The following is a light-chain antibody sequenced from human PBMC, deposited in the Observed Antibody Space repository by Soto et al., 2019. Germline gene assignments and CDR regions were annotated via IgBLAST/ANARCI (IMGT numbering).Light chain of an antibody. V-gene: IGKV3-20*01. Sequence: EIVLTQSPGTLSLSPGERATLSCRTNQTLSDTYLAWYQQKPGQAPRLLIYGASTRVTGVPERFSGSGSGTDFTLTISRLEPEDFAVYYCQQYDSSPVTFGPGTRVEVK. CDR3: QQYDSSPVT. J-gene: IGKJ1*01. CDR2: GAS. CDR1: QTLSDTY.